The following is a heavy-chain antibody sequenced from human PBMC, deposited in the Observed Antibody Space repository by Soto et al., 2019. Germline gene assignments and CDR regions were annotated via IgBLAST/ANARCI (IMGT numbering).Heavy chain of an antibody. CDR3: ARGLGTY. CDR2: IYHSGTT. CDR1: GGSISSGYY. D-gene: IGHD1-1*01. V-gene: IGHV4-38-2*01. J-gene: IGHJ4*02. Sequence: CLTCAVSGGSISSGYYWAWIRQPPGKGLEWIGSIYHSGTTYYNPSLKSRVTISVDTSMNQFSLKLSSVTAADTAVYYCARGLGTYWGQGTLVTVSS.